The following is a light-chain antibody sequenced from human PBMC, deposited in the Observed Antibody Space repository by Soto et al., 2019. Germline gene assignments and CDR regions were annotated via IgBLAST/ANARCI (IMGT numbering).Light chain of an antibody. CDR2: AAY. CDR3: KQLNSYPLT. J-gene: IGKJ5*01. V-gene: IGKV1-9*01. Sequence: IQLTQSPSSLSASIGDRVTITCRASQDISYFSAWYQQKPGKAPNLLIYAAYTLQSGVQSRFSGSGSGTDFTLTIRSLQPEDFATYFCKQLNSYPLTFGQGTRLEIK. CDR1: QDISYF.